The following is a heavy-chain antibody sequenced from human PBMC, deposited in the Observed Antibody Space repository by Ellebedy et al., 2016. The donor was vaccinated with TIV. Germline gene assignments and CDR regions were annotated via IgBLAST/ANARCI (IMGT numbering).Heavy chain of an antibody. Sequence: MPSETLSLTCTVSGSSISSGYFWGWIQQPPGKGLEWIGSISQSGGTYYNLSLKSRVTISVDTSKNQFSLKLSPVTAADTAVYYCARDRGAASFDPWGQGTLVTVSS. D-gene: IGHD6-25*01. CDR2: ISQSGGT. J-gene: IGHJ5*02. CDR1: GSSISSGYF. V-gene: IGHV4-38-2*02. CDR3: ARDRGAASFDP.